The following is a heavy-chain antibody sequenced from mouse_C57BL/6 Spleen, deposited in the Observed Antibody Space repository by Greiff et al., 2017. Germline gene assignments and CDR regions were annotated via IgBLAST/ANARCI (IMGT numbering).Heavy chain of an antibody. D-gene: IGHD1-1*01. J-gene: IGHJ2*01. CDR1: GFTFSDYY. Sequence: EVKLVESEGGLVQPGSSMKLSCTASGFTFSDYYMAWVRQVPEKGLEWVANINYDGSSTYYLDSLKSRFIISRDNAKNILYLQMSSLKSEDTATYYCARGDYYGSSYYFGGWGQGTTLTVSS. CDR2: INYDGSST. V-gene: IGHV5-16*01. CDR3: ARGDYYGSSYYFGG.